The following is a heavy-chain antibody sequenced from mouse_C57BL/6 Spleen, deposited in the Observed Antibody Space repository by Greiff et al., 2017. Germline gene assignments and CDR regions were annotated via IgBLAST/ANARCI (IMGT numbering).Heavy chain of an antibody. CDR2: IHPNSGST. V-gene: IGHV1-64*01. CDR3: ARDGYGSRRFDY. Sequence: QVQLQQPGAALVKPGASVKLSCKASGYTFTSYWMHWVKQRPGQGLEWIGMIHPNSGSTNYNEKFKSKATLTVDKSSSTAYMQLSSLTSEDSSFYYCARDGYGSRRFDYWGQGTTRTVSS. D-gene: IGHD1-1*01. J-gene: IGHJ2*01. CDR1: GYTFTSYW.